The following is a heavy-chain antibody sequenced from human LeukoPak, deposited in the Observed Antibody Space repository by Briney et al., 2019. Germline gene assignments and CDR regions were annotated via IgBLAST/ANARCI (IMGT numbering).Heavy chain of an antibody. V-gene: IGHV1-2*02. J-gene: IGHJ4*02. CDR1: GYTFTGYY. Sequence: ASVKVSCKASGYTFTGYYMHWVRQAPGQGLEWMGWINPNSGGTNYAQKFQGRVTMTRDTSISTAYMELSRLRSDDTAVYYCASRVTYSSSWYGVFDLDYWGQRTLVTVSS. CDR2: INPNSGGT. CDR3: ASRVTYSSSWYGVFDLDY. D-gene: IGHD6-13*01.